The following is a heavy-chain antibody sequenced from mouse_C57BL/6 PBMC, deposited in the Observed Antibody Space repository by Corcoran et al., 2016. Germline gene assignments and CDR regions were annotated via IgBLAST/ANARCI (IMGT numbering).Heavy chain of an antibody. D-gene: IGHD2-1*01. J-gene: IGHJ4*01. CDR1: GYTFTTYG. CDR3: ARGDGNYDYYAMDY. V-gene: IGHV9-3*01. Sequence: QIQLVQSGPELKKPGETVKISCKASGYTFTTYGMSWVKQAPGKGLKWMGWINTYSGVPTYADDFKGRFAFSLETSASTAYLQINNLKNEDTATYFCARGDGNYDYYAMDYWGQGTSVTVSS. CDR2: INTYSGVP.